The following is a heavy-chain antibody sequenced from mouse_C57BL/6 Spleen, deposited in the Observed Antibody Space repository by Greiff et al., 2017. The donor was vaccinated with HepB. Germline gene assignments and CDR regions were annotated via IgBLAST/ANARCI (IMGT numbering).Heavy chain of an antibody. CDR2: ISSGSSTI. J-gene: IGHJ3*01. D-gene: IGHD1-1*01. V-gene: IGHV5-17*01. CDR3: ARPDYYGSSSAWFAY. CDR1: GFTFSDYG. Sequence: EVQGVESGGGLVKPGGSLKLSCAASGFTFSDYGMHWVRQAPEKGLEWVAYISSGSSTIYYADTVKGRFTISRDNAKNTLFLQMTSLRSEDTAMYYCARPDYYGSSSAWFAYWGQGTLVTVSA.